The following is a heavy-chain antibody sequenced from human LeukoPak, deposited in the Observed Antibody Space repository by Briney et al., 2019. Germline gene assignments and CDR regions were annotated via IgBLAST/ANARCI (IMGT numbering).Heavy chain of an antibody. Sequence: PGGSLRLSCAASGFTFSSFAMNWVRQAPGKGLEWVSYIRGGGAGTRYADPVRGRFTISRDNSKNTLYLQMDSLSVEDTATYYXAKXSASYYNDAFDMWGQGTMVTVSS. V-gene: IGHV3-23*01. CDR3: AKXSASYYNDAFDM. J-gene: IGHJ3*02. D-gene: IGHD3-10*01. CDR1: GFTFSSFA. CDR2: IRGGGAGT.